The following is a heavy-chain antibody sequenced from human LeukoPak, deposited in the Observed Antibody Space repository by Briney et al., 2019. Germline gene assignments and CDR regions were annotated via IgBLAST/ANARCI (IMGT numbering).Heavy chain of an antibody. J-gene: IGHJ6*03. Sequence: SETLSLTCAVYGGSFSGYYWSWIRQPPGKGLEWIGEINHSGSTNYNPSLKSRVTISVDTSKNQFSLKLSSVTAADTAVYYCARGCSSYDFWSGYYTHPYYYYYYMDVWGKGTTVTVSS. D-gene: IGHD3-3*01. CDR3: ARGCSSYDFWSGYYTHPYYYYYYMDV. CDR2: INHSGST. CDR1: GGSFSGYY. V-gene: IGHV4-34*01.